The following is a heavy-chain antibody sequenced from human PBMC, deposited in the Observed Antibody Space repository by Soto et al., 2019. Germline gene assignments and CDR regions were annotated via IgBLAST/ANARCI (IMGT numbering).Heavy chain of an antibody. CDR1: GFTFTTYA. CDR2: VSASGGST. V-gene: IGHV3-23*01. J-gene: IGHJ6*02. D-gene: IGHD2-15*01. Sequence: EVQLLESGGGLVQPGESLRLSCAASGFTFTTYAMFWVRQAPGKGLEWVSGVSASGGSTYAADSVKGRFTISRDNSKKTVHLQMNSLRADDRAVYYCAKTMGDCSGGTCYGAYSMDVWGQGITVTVSS. CDR3: AKTMGDCSGGTCYGAYSMDV.